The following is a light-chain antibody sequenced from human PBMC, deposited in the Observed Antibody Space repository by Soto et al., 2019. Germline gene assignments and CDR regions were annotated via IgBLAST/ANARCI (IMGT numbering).Light chain of an antibody. V-gene: IGLV2-8*01. CDR3: SSYATSPTDLV. CDR1: SSDVGGYNY. J-gene: IGLJ3*02. Sequence: QSALTQPPSASESPGQSVTISCTGTSSDVGGYNYVSWYQQHPGKAPKLMIYEVSKRPSGVPDRFSGSKSGNTASLTVSGLQADDEADYYCSSYATSPTDLVFGGGTQLTVL. CDR2: EVS.